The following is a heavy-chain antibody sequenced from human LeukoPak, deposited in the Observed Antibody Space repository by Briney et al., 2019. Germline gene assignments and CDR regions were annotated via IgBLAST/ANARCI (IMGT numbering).Heavy chain of an antibody. J-gene: IGHJ5*02. CDR1: GYTFTTYG. CDR2: ISAYNGKT. CDR3: AREGKFYDILTGYSTAANWFDP. D-gene: IGHD3-9*01. V-gene: IGHV1-18*01. Sequence: ASVKVSFKASGYTFTTYGLSRVRQAPGQGIEWMGWISAYNGKTSYAQKFQGRVTMTTDTSTSTAYMELRSLSSDDTAMYYCAREGKFYDILTGYSTAANWFDPWDQGTLVTVSS.